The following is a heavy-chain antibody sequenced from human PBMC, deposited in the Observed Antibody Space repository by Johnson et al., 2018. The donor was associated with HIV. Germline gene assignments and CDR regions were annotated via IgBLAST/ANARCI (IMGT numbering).Heavy chain of an antibody. V-gene: IGHV3-30*14. Sequence: QVQLVESGGGLVQPGGSLRLSCAASGFTFSSYAMHWVRQAPGKGLEWVAVISYDGSNKYYADSVKGRFTISRDNSKNTLYLPMNSLRAEDTAVYYCASHQTAGLRLGDLSSYDAFDIWGQGTMVTVSS. D-gene: IGHD3-16*02. CDR2: ISYDGSNK. CDR3: ASHQTAGLRLGDLSSYDAFDI. J-gene: IGHJ3*02. CDR1: GFTFSSYA.